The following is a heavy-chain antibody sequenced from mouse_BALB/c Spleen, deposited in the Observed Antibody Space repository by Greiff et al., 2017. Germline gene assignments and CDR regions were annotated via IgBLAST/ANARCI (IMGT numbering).Heavy chain of an antibody. J-gene: IGHJ4*01. CDR3: AVYDGYYVDAMDY. CDR1: GYSITSGYY. D-gene: IGHD2-3*01. CDR2: ISYDGSN. Sequence: VQLKESGPGLVKPSQSLSLTCSVTGYSITSGYYWNWIRQFPGNKLEWMGYISYDGSNNYNPSLKNRISITRDTSKNQFFLKLNSVTTEDTATYYCAVYDGYYVDAMDYWGQGTSVTVSS. V-gene: IGHV3-6*02.